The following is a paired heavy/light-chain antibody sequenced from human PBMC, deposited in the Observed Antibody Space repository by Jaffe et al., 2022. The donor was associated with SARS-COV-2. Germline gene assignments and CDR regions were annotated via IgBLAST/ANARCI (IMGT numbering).Light chain of an antibody. Sequence: QSALTQPASVSGSPGQSITISCTGTSSDVGNYNLVSWYQQHPGKAPKLMIYEGSKRPSGVSNRFSGSKSGNTASLTISGLQAEDEADYYCCSYAGSSTPLVFGTGTKVTVL. V-gene: IGLV2-23*01. J-gene: IGLJ1*01. CDR3: CSYAGSSTPLV. CDR1: SSDVGNYNL. CDR2: EGS.
Heavy chain of an antibody. CDR2: ISGSGGST. Sequence: EVQLLESGGGLVQPGGSLRLSCAASGFTFSTYAMSWVRQAPGKGLEWVSAISGSGGSTYYADSVKGRFTISRDNSKNTLYLQMNSLKAEDTAVYYCATRKGGYCSGASCYMVDYWGQGTLVTVSS. J-gene: IGHJ4*02. CDR1: GFTFSTYA. CDR3: ATRKGGYCSGASCYMVDY. D-gene: IGHD2-15*01. V-gene: IGHV3-23*01.